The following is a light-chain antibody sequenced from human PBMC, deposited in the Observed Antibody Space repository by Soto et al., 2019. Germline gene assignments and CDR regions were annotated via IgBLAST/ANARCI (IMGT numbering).Light chain of an antibody. CDR3: VSFAGGTYV. J-gene: IGLJ1*01. Sequence: QSALTQPPSASWSPGQSVTISCTGTSSDVGAYIFVSWYQQHPGKAPKLMVYDVNRRPPGGPDGFFGSKSGNTASLTVSGLQAEDEADYYCVSFAGGTYVFGTGTKVTVL. CDR1: SSDVGAYIF. V-gene: IGLV2-8*01. CDR2: DVN.